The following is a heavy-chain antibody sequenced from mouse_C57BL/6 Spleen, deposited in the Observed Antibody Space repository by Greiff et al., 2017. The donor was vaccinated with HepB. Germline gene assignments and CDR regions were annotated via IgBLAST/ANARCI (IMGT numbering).Heavy chain of an antibody. V-gene: IGHV5-9*01. CDR2: ISGGGGNT. CDR1: GFTFSSYT. CDR3: ARYDFSYAMDY. Sequence: EVQGVESGGGLVKPGGSLKLSCAASGFTFSSYTMSWVRQTPEKRLEWVATISGGGGNTYYPDSVKGRFNISRDNAKTTLYLQMSSLRSEDTASYYCARYDFSYAMDYWGQGTSVTVSS. D-gene: IGHD2-4*01. J-gene: IGHJ4*01.